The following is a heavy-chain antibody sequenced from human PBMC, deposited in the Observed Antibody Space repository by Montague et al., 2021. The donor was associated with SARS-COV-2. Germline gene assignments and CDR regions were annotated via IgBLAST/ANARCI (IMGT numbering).Heavy chain of an antibody. Sequence: SETLSLTCTVSGGSISDSNFHWGWIRQPPGKGLEWIGTLYYSGATYYNPSLKSRVTTSMDTSKNQFSLKLTSAIAADMAVYYCARLRGGTPGEHWGQGALVTVSS. CDR1: GGSISDSNFH. D-gene: IGHD2-21*01. J-gene: IGHJ4*02. V-gene: IGHV4-39*07. CDR3: ARLRGGTPGEH. CDR2: LYYSGAT.